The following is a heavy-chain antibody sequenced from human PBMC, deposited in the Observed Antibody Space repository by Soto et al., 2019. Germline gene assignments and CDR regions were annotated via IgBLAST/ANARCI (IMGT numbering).Heavy chain of an antibody. J-gene: IGHJ3*02. CDR2: IWYDGSNK. CDR3: ARSDILTGYYSVGAFDI. CDR1: GFTFSSYG. V-gene: IGHV3-33*01. D-gene: IGHD3-9*01. Sequence: GGSLRLSCAASGFTFSSYGMHWVRQAPGKGLEWVAVIWYDGSNKYYADSVKGRFTISRDNSKNTLYLQMNSLRAEDTAVYYCARSDILTGYYSVGAFDIWGQGTMVTVSS.